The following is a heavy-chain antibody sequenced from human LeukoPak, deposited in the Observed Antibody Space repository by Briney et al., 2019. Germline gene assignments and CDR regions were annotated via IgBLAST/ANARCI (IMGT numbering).Heavy chain of an antibody. CDR2: INHSGST. D-gene: IGHD1-7*01. V-gene: IGHV4-34*01. CDR3: AARKYNWNYVKSAVDY. CDR1: GGSFSGYY. J-gene: IGHJ4*02. Sequence: ASETLSLTCAVYGGSFSGYYWSWIRQPPGRGLEWIGEINHSGSTNYNPSLKSRVTISVDTSKNQFSLKLSSVTAADTAVYYCAARKYNWNYVKSAVDYWGQGTLVTVSS.